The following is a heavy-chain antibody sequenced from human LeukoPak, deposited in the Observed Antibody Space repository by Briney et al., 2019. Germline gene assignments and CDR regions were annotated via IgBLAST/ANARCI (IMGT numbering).Heavy chain of an antibody. V-gene: IGHV3-48*01. D-gene: IGHD5-24*01. CDR2: ISYSSNTI. CDR1: GFTFSTYS. CDR3: ARDKMATITGHAFDI. Sequence: QPGGSLRLSCAASGFTFSTYSMNWVRQAPGKGLEWVSYISYSSNTIYYAASVKGRFTISRDNARNSLYLQMNSLRAEDTAVYYCARDKMATITGHAFDIWGQGTMVTVSS. J-gene: IGHJ3*02.